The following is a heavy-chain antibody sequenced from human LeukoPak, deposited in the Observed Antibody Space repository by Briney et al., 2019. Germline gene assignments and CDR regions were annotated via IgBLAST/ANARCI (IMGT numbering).Heavy chain of an antibody. D-gene: IGHD2-2*01. CDR3: AKEQDNRLLLSHFDY. CDR1: GFIFSNYA. V-gene: IGHV3-23*01. CDR2: VSGDGVRT. J-gene: IGHJ4*02. Sequence: PGGSLRLSCTGFIFSNYAVSWVRQAPGKGLEWVSAVSGDGVRTFYADSVKGRFTISRDNSMSTLSLQMNSLRAEDTAVYYCAKEQDNRLLLSHFDYWGQGILVTVSS.